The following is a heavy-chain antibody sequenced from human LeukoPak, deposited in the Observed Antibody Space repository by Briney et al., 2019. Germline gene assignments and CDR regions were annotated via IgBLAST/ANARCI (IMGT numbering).Heavy chain of an antibody. CDR1: GGSFSGYY. J-gene: IGHJ4*02. Sequence: SETLSLTRAVYGGSFSGYYWSWIRQPLGKGLEWIGEINHSGSTNYNPSLKSRVTISVDTSKNQFSLKLSSVTAADTAVYYCARGPEAVGGTEYYFDYWGQGTLVTVSS. V-gene: IGHV4-34*01. CDR2: INHSGST. CDR3: ARGPEAVGGTEYYFDY. D-gene: IGHD6-19*01.